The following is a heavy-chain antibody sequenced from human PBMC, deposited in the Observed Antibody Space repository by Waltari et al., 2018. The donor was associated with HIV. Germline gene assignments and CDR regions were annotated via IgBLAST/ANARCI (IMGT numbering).Heavy chain of an antibody. V-gene: IGHV4-59*01. CDR2: IYYSGST. CDR1: GGSISSYY. D-gene: IGHD3-10*01. CDR3: ARDGEGVAHYYYYGMDV. J-gene: IGHJ6*02. Sequence: QVQLQESGPGLVKPSETLSLTCTVSGGSISSYYWSWIRQPPGKGLEWIGYIYYSGSTNYNPSLKSRVTISVDTSKNQFSLKLSSVTAADTAVYYCARDGEGVAHYYYYGMDVWGQGTTVTVSS.